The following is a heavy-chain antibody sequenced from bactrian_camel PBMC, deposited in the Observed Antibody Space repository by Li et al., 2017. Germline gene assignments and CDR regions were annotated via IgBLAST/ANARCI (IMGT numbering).Heavy chain of an antibody. CDR1: GETLSRIC. CDR3: GAVIACPQSWYAKWNPPFAY. CDR2: IDNDGTT. J-gene: IGHJ6*01. V-gene: IGHV3S53*01. D-gene: IGHD1*01. Sequence: VQLVESGGGSVQSGGSLRLSCAASGETLSRICVGWFRQPPGKERELVAFIDNDGTTNYADSVKGRFTISRDNKNAVYLQMDSLKPEDTAEYYCGAVIACPQSWYAKWNPPFAYWGQGTQVTVS.